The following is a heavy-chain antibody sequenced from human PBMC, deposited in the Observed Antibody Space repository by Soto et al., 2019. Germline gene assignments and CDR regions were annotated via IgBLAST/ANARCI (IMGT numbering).Heavy chain of an antibody. V-gene: IGHV3-15*01. J-gene: IGHJ4*02. CDR2: IKSNTVGGTT. D-gene: IGHD6-19*01. Sequence: EVQLAESEGGLVKPGGSLRLSCAASGLTFSNAWMNWVRQAPVKGLEWVGRIKSNTVGGTTDYAAPVKGRFTISRDDSKNTLYPQMNSLNSEDTAVYYCTTDGPAIAVAGSDFDSWGQGTLVTVSS. CDR1: GLTFSNAW. CDR3: TTDGPAIAVAGSDFDS.